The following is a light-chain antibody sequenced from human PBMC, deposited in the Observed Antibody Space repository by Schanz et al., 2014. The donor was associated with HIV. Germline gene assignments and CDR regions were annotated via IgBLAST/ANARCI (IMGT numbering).Light chain of an antibody. CDR1: SGDVSVHNY. V-gene: IGLV2-8*01. CDR3: SSYGGNNNLV. CDR2: DVS. Sequence: QSALTQPPAASGSPGQSVTISCTEASGDVSVHNYVSWYQQHPGKAPKLIIFDVSERPSAVPDRFSGSKSGNTASLTVSGLQPEDEADYYCSSYGGNNNLVFGGGTKLIVL. J-gene: IGLJ2*01.